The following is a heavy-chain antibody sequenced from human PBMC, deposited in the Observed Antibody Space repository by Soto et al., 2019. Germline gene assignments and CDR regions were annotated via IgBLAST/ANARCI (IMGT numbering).Heavy chain of an antibody. CDR2: MNPNSGNT. D-gene: IGHD3-9*01. CDR1: GYTFTSYD. J-gene: IGHJ6*02. V-gene: IGHV1-8*01. Sequence: GASVKVSCKASGYTFTSYDINWVRQATGQGLEWMGWMNPNSGNTGYAQKFQGRVTMTRNTSISTAYMELSSLRSEDTAVYYCARGLRYFDWLSNYDMGAWGQGTTVTVS. CDR3: ARGLRYFDWLSNYDMGA.